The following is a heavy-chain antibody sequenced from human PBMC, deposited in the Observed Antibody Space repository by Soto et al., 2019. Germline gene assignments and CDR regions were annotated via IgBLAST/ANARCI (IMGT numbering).Heavy chain of an antibody. D-gene: IGHD3-3*01. CDR1: GFSFSTYA. CDR3: VKDEIYDFWCGYQNFPPDY. V-gene: IGHV3-23*01. CDR2: IIGSGGST. Sequence: EVQLLESGGGSVQPGGSLRLSCAASGFSFSTYAMSWVRQPPGKGLERVSGIIGSGGSTYYADSVKGRFTISRDNSKNPVNLQMNSLRVEYTAVYYSVKDEIYDFWCGYQNFPPDYCGQGTLVTVSS. J-gene: IGHJ4*02.